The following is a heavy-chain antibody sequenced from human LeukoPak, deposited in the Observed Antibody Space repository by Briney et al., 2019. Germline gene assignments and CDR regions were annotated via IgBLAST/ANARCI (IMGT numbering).Heavy chain of an antibody. CDR3: ARGGPSSKWFDS. V-gene: IGHV4-59*01. CDR2: IYYSGST. D-gene: IGHD6-13*01. CDR1: GGSLSSYY. J-gene: IGHJ5*01. Sequence: PSETLSLTCTVSGGSLSSYYWSWIRQPPGKGLECIGYIYYSGSTNYNPSLKSRVTMSVDTSKNQFSLKLSSVTAADTAFYYCARGGPSSKWFDSWGQGTLVTVSS.